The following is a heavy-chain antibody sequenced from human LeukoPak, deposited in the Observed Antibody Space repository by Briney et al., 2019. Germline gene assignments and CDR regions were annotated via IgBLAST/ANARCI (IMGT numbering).Heavy chain of an antibody. D-gene: IGHD3-22*01. CDR1: GFTVSSNY. Sequence: RGSLRLSCAASGFTVSSNYMSWGRQAPGKGLEWVSVIYSGSSTYYADSVKGRFTISRDNSKYTLYLQMNSLRAEDTAVYYCARIDSSGYNIDYWGQGTLVTVSS. CDR2: IYSGSST. J-gene: IGHJ4*01. CDR3: ARIDSSGYNIDY. V-gene: IGHV3-53*01.